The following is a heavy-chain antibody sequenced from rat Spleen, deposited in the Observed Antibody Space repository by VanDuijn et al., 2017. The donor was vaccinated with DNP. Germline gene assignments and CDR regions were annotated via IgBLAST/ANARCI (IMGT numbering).Heavy chain of an antibody. V-gene: IGHV5S13*01. J-gene: IGHJ2*01. Sequence: EVQLVESGGGFVQPGGSLKLSCVASGFTFTNYGMAWVRQAPTRGLEWVASITTDGTNTYYRDSVKSRFTISRDNAKSTLYLQMNSLRSEDMATYYCARHGRRVFDYWGQGVMVTVSS. CDR3: ARHGRRVFDY. CDR1: GFTFTNYG. CDR2: ITTDGTNT. D-gene: IGHD1-11*01.